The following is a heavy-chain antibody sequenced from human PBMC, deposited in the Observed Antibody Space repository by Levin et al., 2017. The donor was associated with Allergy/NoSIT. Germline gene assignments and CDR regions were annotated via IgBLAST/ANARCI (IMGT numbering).Heavy chain of an antibody. V-gene: IGHV4-59*01. CDR1: GGSIRSYY. CDR2: IYYNGSP. CDR3: ARLYYYGSGSDFDY. J-gene: IGHJ4*02. Sequence: SCTVSGGSIRSYYWSWLRPPPGQGLDWIWYIYYNGSPNYNPSLKSRVTISVDTSKNQFSLKLSSVTAADTAVYYCARLYYYGSGSDFDYWGQGTLVTVSS. D-gene: IGHD3-10*01.